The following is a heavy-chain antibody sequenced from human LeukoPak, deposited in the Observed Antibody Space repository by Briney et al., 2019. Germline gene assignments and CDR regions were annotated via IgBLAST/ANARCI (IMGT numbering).Heavy chain of an antibody. D-gene: IGHD2-15*01. CDR3: ARRREGYCSGGSCYPSDYYYYYYMDV. Sequence: SETLSLTCTVSGGSISNYYWSWIRQPAGKGLEWIGLIYTRGSTNYNPSLKSRVTMSVDTSKNQFSLKLSSVTAADTAVYYCARRREGYCSGGSCYPSDYYYYYYMDVWGKGTTVTISS. J-gene: IGHJ6*03. V-gene: IGHV4-4*07. CDR2: IYTRGST. CDR1: GGSISNYY.